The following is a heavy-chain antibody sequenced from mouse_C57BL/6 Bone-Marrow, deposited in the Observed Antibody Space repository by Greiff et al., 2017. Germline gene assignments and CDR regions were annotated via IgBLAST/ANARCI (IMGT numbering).Heavy chain of an antibody. CDR2: IYPGSGST. D-gene: IGHD3-3*01. Sequence: VQLQQPGAELVKPGASVKMSCKASGYTFTSYWITWVKQRPGQGLEWIGDIYPGSGSTNYNEKFKSKATLTVDTSSSTAYMQRSSLASEDSAVYYCARGWSDYWGQGTTLTVSA. CDR1: GYTFTSYW. J-gene: IGHJ2*01. V-gene: IGHV1-55*01. CDR3: ARGWSDY.